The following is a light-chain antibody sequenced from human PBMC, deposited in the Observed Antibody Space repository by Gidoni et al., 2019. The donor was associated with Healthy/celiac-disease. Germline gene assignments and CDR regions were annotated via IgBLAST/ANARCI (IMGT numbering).Light chain of an antibody. V-gene: IGLV3-25*02. J-gene: IGLJ2*01. Sequence: SYELTQPPSVSASPGQTARTTCSGHALLKQYAYWYQQKPGQDPVLVIYKDSERPSGIPDRFSGSSSGTTVTLTISGVQAEDEADYYCQSADSSGGVFGGGTKLTVL. CDR2: KDS. CDR3: QSADSSGGV. CDR1: ALLKQY.